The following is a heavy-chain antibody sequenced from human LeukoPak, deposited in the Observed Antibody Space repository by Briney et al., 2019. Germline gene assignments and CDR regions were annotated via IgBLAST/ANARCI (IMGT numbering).Heavy chain of an antibody. Sequence: GGSLRLSCAASGSTFSSYEMNWVRQSPGKGLEWVSYISSSGSTIYYADSVKGRFTISRDNANNSLYLQMNSLRAEDTAVYYCAELGITMIGGVWGKGTTVTISS. V-gene: IGHV3-48*03. D-gene: IGHD3-10*02. CDR1: GSTFSSYE. J-gene: IGHJ6*04. CDR2: ISSSGSTI. CDR3: AELGITMIGGV.